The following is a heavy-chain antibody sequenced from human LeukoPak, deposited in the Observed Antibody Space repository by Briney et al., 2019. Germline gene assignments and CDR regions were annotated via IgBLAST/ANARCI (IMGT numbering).Heavy chain of an antibody. D-gene: IGHD3-3*01. CDR1: GGSISSYY. J-gene: IGHJ4*02. CDR3: ARIRITIFGVAKHYFDY. CDR2: INHSGST. Sequence: SETLSLTCTVSGGSISSYYWSWIRQPPGKGLEWIGEINHSGSTNYNPSLKSRVTISVDTSKNQFSLKLSSVTAADTAVYYCARIRITIFGVAKHYFDYWGQGTLVTVSS. V-gene: IGHV4-34*01.